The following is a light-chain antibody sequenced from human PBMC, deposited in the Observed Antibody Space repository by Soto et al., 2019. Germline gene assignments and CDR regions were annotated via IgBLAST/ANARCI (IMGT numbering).Light chain of an antibody. CDR1: SSDVGSYNL. CDR2: EGY. J-gene: IGLJ2*01. Sequence: QSVLTQPASVSGSPGQSITISCSGTSSDVGSYNLVSWYQQHPGKAPKLIIYEGYKRPSGISNRFSGSKSGNTASLTISGLQAEDEADYYCSSYTTGNTVIFGGGTKVTVL. V-gene: IGLV2-14*02. CDR3: SSYTTGNTVI.